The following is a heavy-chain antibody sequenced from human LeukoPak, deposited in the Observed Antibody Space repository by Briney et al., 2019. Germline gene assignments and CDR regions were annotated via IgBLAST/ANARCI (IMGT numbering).Heavy chain of an antibody. V-gene: IGHV3-21*01. J-gene: IGHJ4*02. Sequence: GVSLRLSCAASGFTFSSYYMNWVRQAPGKWLECVSSISSSSSYIYYADSVKGRFTISRDNAKNSLYLQMNSLRAEDTAVYYCASQTGVIDYWGQGTLVTVSS. CDR2: ISSSSSYI. CDR1: GFTFSSYY. CDR3: ASQTGVIDY. D-gene: IGHD1-1*01.